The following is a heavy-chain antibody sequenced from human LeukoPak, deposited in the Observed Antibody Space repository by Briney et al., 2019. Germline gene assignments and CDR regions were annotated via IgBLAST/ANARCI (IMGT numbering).Heavy chain of an antibody. Sequence: PSETLSLTRTVSGVSISSYYWSWIRQPPGKGLEWIGYIYYSGSTNYNPSLRSRVTMSIDTSKNHFSLKLSSVTAADTAVYFCARHCSGGSCNSNFDYWGQGTLVTVSS. CDR1: GVSISSYY. D-gene: IGHD2-15*01. CDR2: IYYSGST. V-gene: IGHV4-59*08. CDR3: ARHCSGGSCNSNFDY. J-gene: IGHJ4*02.